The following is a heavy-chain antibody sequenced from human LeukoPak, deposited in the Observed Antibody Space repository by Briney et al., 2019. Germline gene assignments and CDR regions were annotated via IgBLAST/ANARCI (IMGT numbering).Heavy chain of an antibody. D-gene: IGHD3-22*01. V-gene: IGHV3-23*01. CDR2: ISGSGGNT. Sequence: PGGSLRLSCAASGFTFSSYGMSWVRQAPGKGLEWVSAISGSGGNTYYAASVQGRFTISRDSPKNTLYLQMNRLRAEDTAVYFCAKRGVVIRVILVGFHKEAYYFDSWGQGALVTVSS. J-gene: IGHJ4*02. CDR1: GFTFSSYG. CDR3: AKRGVVIRVILVGFHKEAYYFDS.